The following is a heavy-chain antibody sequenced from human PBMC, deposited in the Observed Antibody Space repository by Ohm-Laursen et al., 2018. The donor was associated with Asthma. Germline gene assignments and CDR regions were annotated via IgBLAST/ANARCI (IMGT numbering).Heavy chain of an antibody. Sequence: RSLRLSCAALGFTFSDYGLHWARQPPGKGLEWVAIISSIGSNKFHAELVKGRITPSRDNSKNTLYLEMNSLRAEDMAVYYCARRSKIWDDTSHGFFDYWGQGTLVTVSS. D-gene: IGHD1-26*01. CDR3: ARRSKIWDDTSHGFFDY. CDR1: GFTFSDYG. J-gene: IGHJ4*02. V-gene: IGHV3-30*03. CDR2: ISSIGSNK.